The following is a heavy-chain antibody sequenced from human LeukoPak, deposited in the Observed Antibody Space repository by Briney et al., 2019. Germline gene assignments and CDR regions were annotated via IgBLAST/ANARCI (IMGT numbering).Heavy chain of an antibody. CDR1: GGSISRSNYY. J-gene: IGHJ5*02. D-gene: IGHD6-13*01. CDR3: ARKRAVKYSSSWAAGWFDP. V-gene: IGHV4-39*07. Sequence: SETLSLTCTVSGGSISRSNYYWGWIRQPPGKGLEWIGEINHSGSTNYNPSLKSRVTISVDTSKNQFSLKLSSVTAADTAVYYCARKRAVKYSSSWAAGWFDPWGQGTLVTVSS. CDR2: INHSGST.